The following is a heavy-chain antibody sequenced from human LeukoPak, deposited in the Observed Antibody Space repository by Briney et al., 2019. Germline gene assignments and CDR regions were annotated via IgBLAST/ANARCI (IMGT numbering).Heavy chain of an antibody. D-gene: IGHD6-13*01. J-gene: IGHJ4*02. CDR1: GFTVSSNY. CDR2: INPDGSAT. V-gene: IGHV3-74*03. Sequence: GGSLRLSCAASGFTVSSNYMSWVRQAPGKGLEWVSRINPDGSATMYAGSLKGRFTISRDNAKNTLYLQLNSLRAEDTSIYYCGSGIAPEDSVAVDYWGQGTLVTVSS. CDR3: GSGIAPEDSVAVDY.